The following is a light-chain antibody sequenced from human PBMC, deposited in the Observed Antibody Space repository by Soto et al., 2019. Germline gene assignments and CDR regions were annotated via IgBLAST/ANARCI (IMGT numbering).Light chain of an antibody. Sequence: EIVLTQSPGTLSLSPGERATLSCRARQSVSSNSLAWYQKKPGQAPRLLIYGASSRATGIPDRFSGSGSGTDFTLNISRLEPEDFAVYYCQQYGSSPRTFGQGTEVEI. J-gene: IGKJ1*01. CDR2: GAS. CDR3: QQYGSSPRT. V-gene: IGKV3-20*01. CDR1: QSVSSNS.